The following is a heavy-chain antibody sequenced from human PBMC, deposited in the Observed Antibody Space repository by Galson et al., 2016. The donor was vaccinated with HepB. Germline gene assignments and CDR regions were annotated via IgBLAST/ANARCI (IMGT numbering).Heavy chain of an antibody. V-gene: IGHV3-53*01. D-gene: IGHD3-9*01. CDR3: ARDVARLAPRY. CDR2: IYNGVST. CDR1: GFTVSSNY. Sequence: SLRLSCAASGFTVSSNYMSWVRQAPGKGLEWVSIIYNGVSTYYADSVKGRFTISRDNSKTTLYHQMNSLRAEDTAIYYWARDVARLAPRYWGQGTLVTVSS. J-gene: IGHJ4*02.